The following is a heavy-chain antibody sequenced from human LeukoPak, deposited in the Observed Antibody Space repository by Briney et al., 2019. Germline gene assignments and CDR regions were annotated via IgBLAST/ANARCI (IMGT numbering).Heavy chain of an antibody. D-gene: IGHD1-26*01. CDR1: GGSISSSGYY. V-gene: IGHV4-39*01. CDR2: IYYSGST. Sequence: SETLSLTYTVSGGSISSSGYYWGWIRQPPGKGLEWIGSIYYSGSTYYNPSLKSRVTISVDTSKNQLSLTLSSVTAADTAVYYCARQTPATSVGSFDIWGQGTMVTVSS. CDR3: ARQTPATSVGSFDI. J-gene: IGHJ3*02.